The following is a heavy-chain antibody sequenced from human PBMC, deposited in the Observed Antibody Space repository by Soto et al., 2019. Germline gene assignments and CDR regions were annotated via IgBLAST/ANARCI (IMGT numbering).Heavy chain of an antibody. J-gene: IGHJ4*02. CDR2: INHSGST. CDR3: ARGMTNGDSGLNY. Sequence: QVQLQQWGAGLLKPSETLSLTCAVYGGSFSGYYWSWIRQPPGKGLEWIGEINHSGSTNYNPSLKSRVTISVDTSKNQFSLKLSSVTAADTAVYYCARGMTNGDSGLNYWGQGTLVTVSS. V-gene: IGHV4-34*01. D-gene: IGHD4-17*01. CDR1: GGSFSGYY.